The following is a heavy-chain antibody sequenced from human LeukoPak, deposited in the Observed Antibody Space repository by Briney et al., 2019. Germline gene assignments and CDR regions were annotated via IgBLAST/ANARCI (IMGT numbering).Heavy chain of an antibody. V-gene: IGHV1-18*01. CDR2: ISAYNGNT. CDR3: ARDWRKGYCTNGVCPGTTPPRFDY. J-gene: IGHJ4*02. D-gene: IGHD2-8*01. CDR1: GYTFTSYG. Sequence: ASVTVSCMASGYTFTSYGISWVRQAPGQGLEWMGWISAYNGNTHYAQKLQGRVTMTTDTSTSTAYMELRSLRSDDTAVYYCARDWRKGYCTNGVCPGTTPPRFDYWGQGTLVTVSS.